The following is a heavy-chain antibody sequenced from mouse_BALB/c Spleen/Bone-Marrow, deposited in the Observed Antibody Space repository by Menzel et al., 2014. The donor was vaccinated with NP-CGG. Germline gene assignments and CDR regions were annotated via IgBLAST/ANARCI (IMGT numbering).Heavy chain of an antibody. CDR3: ARGNGGAWFAY. J-gene: IGHJ3*01. Sequence: VQLQQSGPELVKPGASVRISCKASGYTFTSYYIHWVKQRPGQGLEWIEWIYPGNVNTKYNEKFKGKATLTADKSSSTAYMQLSSLTSEDSAVYFCARGNGGAWFAYWGQGTLVTVSA. V-gene: IGHV1S56*01. CDR1: GYTFTSYY. CDR2: IYPGNVNT.